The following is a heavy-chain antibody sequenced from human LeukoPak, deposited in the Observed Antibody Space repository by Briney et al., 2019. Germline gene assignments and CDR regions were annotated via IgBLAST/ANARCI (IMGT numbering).Heavy chain of an antibody. D-gene: IGHD3-10*01. CDR2: IYYSGST. CDR1: GGSISSSSYY. Sequence: SETLSLTCTVSGGSISSSSYYWGWIRQPPGTGLEWIGSIYYSGSTYYNPSLKSRVTMSVDTSKNQFSLKVSSVTAADTAVYYCARVFDSGSQAYFYYMDVWGKGTTVTIFS. V-gene: IGHV4-39*07. CDR3: ARVFDSGSQAYFYYMDV. J-gene: IGHJ6*03.